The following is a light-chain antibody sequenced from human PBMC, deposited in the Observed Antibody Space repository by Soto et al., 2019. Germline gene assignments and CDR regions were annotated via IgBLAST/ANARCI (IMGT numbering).Light chain of an antibody. CDR3: QHYNSYPEA. Sequence: DIQMTQSPSTLSASVGERVTITCRASQSISSWLAWYQQKPGKAPKLLIYKASTLKSGVPSRSSGSGSGTEFTLTISSLQPDDFATYYCQHYNSYPEAFGQGTKVDIK. J-gene: IGKJ1*01. CDR2: KAS. CDR1: QSISSW. V-gene: IGKV1-5*03.